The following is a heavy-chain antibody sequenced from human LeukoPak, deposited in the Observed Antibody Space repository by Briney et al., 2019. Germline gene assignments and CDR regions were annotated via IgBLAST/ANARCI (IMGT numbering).Heavy chain of an antibody. CDR2: ISSSSTYI. D-gene: IGHD3-10*01. V-gene: IGHV3-21*01. Sequence: GGSLRLSCAASGFIFSNYVMSWVRQAPGKGLECVSSISSSSTYIYYADSVKGRFTISRDNAKNSLYLQMNSLRAEDTAVYYCARERARYYYGSGSSDAFDIWGQGTMVTVSS. J-gene: IGHJ3*02. CDR3: ARERARYYYGSGSSDAFDI. CDR1: GFIFSNYV.